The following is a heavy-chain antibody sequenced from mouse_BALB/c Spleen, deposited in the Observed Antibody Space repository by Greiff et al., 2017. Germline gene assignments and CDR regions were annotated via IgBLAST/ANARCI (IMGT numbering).Heavy chain of an antibody. J-gene: IGHJ4*01. CDR2: INPGSGGT. D-gene: IGHD4-1*01. V-gene: IGHV1-54*01. Sequence: QVQLKESGAELVRPGTSVKVSCKASGYAFTNYLIEWVKQRPGQGLEWIGVINPGSGGTNYNEKFKGKATLTADKSSSTAYMQLSSLTSDDSAVYFCARSGTDAMDYWGQGTSVTVSS. CDR3: ARSGTDAMDY. CDR1: GYAFTNYL.